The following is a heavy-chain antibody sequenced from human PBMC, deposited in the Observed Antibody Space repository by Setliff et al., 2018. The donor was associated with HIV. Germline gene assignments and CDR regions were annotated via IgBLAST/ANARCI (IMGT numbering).Heavy chain of an antibody. Sequence: SETLSLTCSVSGGSMRNYYWSWIRQPPRKGLEWVGYISYNGITTYNPSLKSRVTISVVTSKNQFSLKLTSVTAADTAVYYCARHRPWEVDVFDIWGQGTMVTVSS. CDR3: ARHRPWEVDVFDI. CDR1: GGSMRNYY. D-gene: IGHD1-26*01. J-gene: IGHJ3*02. V-gene: IGHV4-59*08. CDR2: ISYNGIT.